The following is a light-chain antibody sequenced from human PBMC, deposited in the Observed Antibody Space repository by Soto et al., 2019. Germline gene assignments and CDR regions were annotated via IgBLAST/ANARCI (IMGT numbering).Light chain of an antibody. J-gene: IGKJ1*01. CDR3: QQYEAVVT. CDR2: GAS. CDR1: QSLTNNY. Sequence: EIVVTQSPGTLSFSPGERATRACRASQSLTNNYFAWYQQKPCRALRLLIDGASTRATGIPDRFSGSGSGTDFTLTISRLGHEGVAVYYCQQYEAVVTFGQGTKVEI. V-gene: IGKV3-20*01.